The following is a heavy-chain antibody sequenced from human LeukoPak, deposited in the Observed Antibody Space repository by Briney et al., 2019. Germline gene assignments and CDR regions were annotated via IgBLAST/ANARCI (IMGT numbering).Heavy chain of an antibody. V-gene: IGHV1-69*04. D-gene: IGHD5-24*01. Sequence: ASVKVSCKASGGTFSSYAISWVRQAPGQGLEWMGRIIPILGIANYAQKFQGRVTITTDESTSTAYMELSSLRSEDTAVYYCARGGYKSPMNDYWGQGTLVTVSS. CDR2: IIPILGIA. CDR3: ARGGYKSPMNDY. CDR1: GGTFSSYA. J-gene: IGHJ4*02.